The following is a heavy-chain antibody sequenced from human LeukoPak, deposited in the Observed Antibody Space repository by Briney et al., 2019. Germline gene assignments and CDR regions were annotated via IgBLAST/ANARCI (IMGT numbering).Heavy chain of an antibody. CDR3: ARDISTYSGTFPGGDH. Sequence: GASVKVSCKASGYTFTSYYMHWVRQAPGQGLEWTGIINPSGGSTSYAQKFQGRVTMTRDTSTSTVYMELSSLRSDDTAVYFCARDISTYSGTFPGGDHWGQGTLVTVSS. V-gene: IGHV1-46*01. J-gene: IGHJ4*02. CDR2: INPSGGST. D-gene: IGHD1-26*01. CDR1: GYTFTSYY.